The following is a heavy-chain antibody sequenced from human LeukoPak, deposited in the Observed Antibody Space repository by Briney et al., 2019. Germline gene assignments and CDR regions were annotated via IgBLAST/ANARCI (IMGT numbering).Heavy chain of an antibody. CDR2: IYDSGST. D-gene: IGHD6-19*01. Sequence: PSETLSLTCTVTSVSINKNYWSWIRQPPGKGLEWIGYIYDSGSTNYSPSLKSRVTMSVDTSKKQFSLKVTSVTAADTAVYYCARKQWLAPFDYWGQGTLVTVSS. J-gene: IGHJ4*02. V-gene: IGHV4-59*01. CDR3: ARKQWLAPFDY. CDR1: SVSINKNY.